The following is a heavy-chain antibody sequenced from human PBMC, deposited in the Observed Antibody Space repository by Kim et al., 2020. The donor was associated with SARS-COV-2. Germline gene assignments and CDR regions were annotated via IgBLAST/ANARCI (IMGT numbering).Heavy chain of an antibody. D-gene: IGHD2-21*02. V-gene: IGHV3-74*03. Sequence: RSTTYADSVKGRFSISRDNAKNTLYLQMNSLSAEDTAVYWCSGDPDVFDIWGQGTMVTVSS. CDR2: RST. J-gene: IGHJ3*02. CDR3: SGDPDVFDI.